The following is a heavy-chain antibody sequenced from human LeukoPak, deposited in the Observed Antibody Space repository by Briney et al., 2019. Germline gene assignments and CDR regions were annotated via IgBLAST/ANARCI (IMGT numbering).Heavy chain of an antibody. V-gene: IGHV5-51*01. J-gene: IGHJ5*02. D-gene: IGHD1-1*01. CDR3: AVQGTTGTMARRGWFDP. CDR1: GYSFTSYW. CDR2: IYPGDSDT. Sequence: GESLKISRKGSGYSFTSYWIGWVRQIPGKGLEWMGIIYPGDSDTRYSPSFQGQVTISADKSISTAYLQWSSLKASDTAMYYCAVQGTTGTMARRGWFDPWGQGTLVTVSS.